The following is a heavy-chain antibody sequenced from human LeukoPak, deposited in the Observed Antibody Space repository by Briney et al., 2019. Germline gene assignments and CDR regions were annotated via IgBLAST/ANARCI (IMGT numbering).Heavy chain of an antibody. D-gene: IGHD2-8*01. CDR2: IYPDDSDT. CDR3: ARLAYCSNDVCYSNYYYSMDV. CDR1: GYTFSSYW. Sequence: GESLKISCKGSGYTFSSYWIGWVRQMPGKGLEWMGIIYPDDSDTRYSPSFQGQVTISADKSISTAYLQWSSLKASDTAMYYCARLAYCSNDVCYSNYYYSMDVWGNGTTVTVSS. J-gene: IGHJ6*03. V-gene: IGHV5-51*01.